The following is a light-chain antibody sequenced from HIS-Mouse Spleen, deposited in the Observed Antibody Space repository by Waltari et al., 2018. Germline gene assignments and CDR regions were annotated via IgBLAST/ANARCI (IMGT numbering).Light chain of an antibody. CDR2: EGS. J-gene: IGLJ2*01. Sequence: SYDLTQPPSVSVPPGQPARITCSGDALQKKSAHWYQQKPGQAPVLVIYEGSKRPPGIPERFSGSSSGTMATLTISGAQVEDEADYYCYSTDSSGNHRVFGGGTKLTVL. V-gene: IGLV3-10*01. CDR3: YSTDSSGNHRV. CDR1: ALQKKS.